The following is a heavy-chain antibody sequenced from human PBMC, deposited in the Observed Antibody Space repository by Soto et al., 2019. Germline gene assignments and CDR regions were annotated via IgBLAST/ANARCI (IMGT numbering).Heavy chain of an antibody. J-gene: IGHJ5*02. CDR3: ARDDGAAAGTWFDH. D-gene: IGHD6-13*01. V-gene: IGHV3-74*01. CDR2: INSYGIST. Sequence: PGGSLRLSCAASGITFSSYWMHWVRQAPGKGLVWVSRINSYGISTSYADSVKGRFPISRDNAKNTLYLQMNSLRAEDTAVDYYARDDGAAAGTWFDHWGLGTLVTVSS. CDR1: GITFSSYW.